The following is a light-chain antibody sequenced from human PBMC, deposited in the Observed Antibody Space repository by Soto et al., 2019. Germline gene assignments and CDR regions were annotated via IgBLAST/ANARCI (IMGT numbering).Light chain of an antibody. CDR3: RQRSNLLT. CDR1: QSVSSY. CDR2: EAS. V-gene: IGKV3-11*01. J-gene: IGKJ4*01. Sequence: EIVLTQSPATLSLPPGERATLSCRASQSVSSYFAWYQQKPGQAPRLLRYEASNRATGIPARFSGSGAGTDFPLTSSSLEPEDIAVYYCRQRSNLLTFGGGTKVEIK.